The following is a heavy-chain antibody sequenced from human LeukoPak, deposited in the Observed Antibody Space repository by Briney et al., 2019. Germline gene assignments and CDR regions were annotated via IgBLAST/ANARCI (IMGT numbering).Heavy chain of an antibody. CDR3: ARGDYCTNGVCFSDY. Sequence: ASVKVSCKASGHTFTGYYMHWVRQAPGQGLEWMGRINPNSGGTNYAQKFQGRVTMTRDTSISTAYMELSRLRSDDTAVYYCARGDYCTNGVCFSDYWGQGTLVTVSS. CDR2: INPNSGGT. V-gene: IGHV1-2*06. J-gene: IGHJ4*02. D-gene: IGHD2-8*01. CDR1: GHTFTGYY.